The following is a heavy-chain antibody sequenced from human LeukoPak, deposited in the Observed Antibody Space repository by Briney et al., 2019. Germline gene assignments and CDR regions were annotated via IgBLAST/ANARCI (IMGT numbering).Heavy chain of an antibody. CDR3: ASPNRGLVGFGYYYYMDV. Sequence: GGSLRLSCAASGFTFSSYGMHWVRQAPGKGLEWVAVISYDGSNKYYADSVKGRFTISRDNSKNTVYLQMNSLRAEDTAVYYCASPNRGLVGFGYYYYMDVWGKGTTVTVSS. J-gene: IGHJ6*03. D-gene: IGHD3-10*01. V-gene: IGHV3-30*03. CDR1: GFTFSSYG. CDR2: ISYDGSNK.